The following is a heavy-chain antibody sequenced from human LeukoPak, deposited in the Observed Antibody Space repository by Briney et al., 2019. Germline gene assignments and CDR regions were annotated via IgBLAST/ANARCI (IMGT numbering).Heavy chain of an antibody. CDR1: GFTFDDFA. J-gene: IGHJ4*02. CDR2: INRNGGSL. Sequence: PGRSLRLSCAASGFTFDDFAMHWVRHAPGKGLEWVSGINRNGGSLGYADSVKGRFTISRDNAKSSLYLQMNSLRAEDTALYYCAKDIFYGGNSALGNYWGQGTLVTVSS. V-gene: IGHV3-9*01. D-gene: IGHD4-23*01. CDR3: AKDIFYGGNSALGNY.